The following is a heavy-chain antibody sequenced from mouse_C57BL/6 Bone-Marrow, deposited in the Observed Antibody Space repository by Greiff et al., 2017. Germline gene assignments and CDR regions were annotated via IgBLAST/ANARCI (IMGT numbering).Heavy chain of an antibody. Sequence: VQLQQSGAELVRPGTSVKVSCKASGYAFTNYLIEWVKQRPGQGLEWIGVINPRSGGTNYNEKFKGKATLTADKSSSTAYMQLSSLTSEDSAVYVCARRGIYCEYDEAYWGQGTTLTVSS. D-gene: IGHD2-4*01. V-gene: IGHV1-54*01. J-gene: IGHJ2*01. CDR2: INPRSGGT. CDR3: ARRGIYCEYDEAY. CDR1: GYAFTNYL.